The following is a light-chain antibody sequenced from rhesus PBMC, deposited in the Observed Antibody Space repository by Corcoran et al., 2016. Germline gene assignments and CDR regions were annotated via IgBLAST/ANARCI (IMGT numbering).Light chain of an antibody. CDR2: GPS. Sequence: QVILTQSPATLSLSPGERATLSCRASQSVSSYLAWYQQKQGKSPMLLIYGPSSRATGIPDSVSGSGSGTEFTLTLSSLEPEDFVVYYCQKYSSAPTCGQGTKVEIK. CDR3: QKYSSAPT. V-gene: IGKV3-53*01. CDR1: QSVSSY. J-gene: IGKJ1*01.